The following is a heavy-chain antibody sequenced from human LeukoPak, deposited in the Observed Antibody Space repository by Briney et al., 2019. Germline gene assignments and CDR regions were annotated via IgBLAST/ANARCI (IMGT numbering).Heavy chain of an antibody. V-gene: IGHV3-66*01. CDR1: GFTVSTNY. CDR2: IYSGGST. Sequence: GGSLRLSCAASGFTVSTNYMSWVRQAPGKGLEWVSVIYSGGSTDYADSVKGRFTISRDNSKNALYLQMNSLRAEDTAVYYCARDRYGDYFDYWGQGTRVTVSS. CDR3: ARDRYGDYFDY. D-gene: IGHD4-17*01. J-gene: IGHJ4*02.